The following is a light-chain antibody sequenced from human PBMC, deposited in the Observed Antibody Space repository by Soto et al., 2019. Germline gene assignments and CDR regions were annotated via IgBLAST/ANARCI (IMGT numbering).Light chain of an antibody. J-gene: IGKJ3*01. CDR2: GAS. CDR3: QQYGRSPFT. Sequence: EIVLTQSPGTLSLSPGERATLSCRASQSVSSNNLAWYQQRPGQAPRVVIYGASTRATGIPERFSGSGSGTDFTFTISRLEPEDFAVYYGQQYGRSPFTFGPGTKVYIK. V-gene: IGKV3-20*01. CDR1: QSVSSNN.